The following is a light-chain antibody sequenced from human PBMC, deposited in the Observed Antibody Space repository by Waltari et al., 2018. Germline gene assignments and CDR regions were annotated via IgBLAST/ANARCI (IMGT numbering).Light chain of an antibody. Sequence: DIQMAQSPSTLSASVGDRVTITCRASQSISNWLAWYQQKPGKAPKVLIYEASNLKSWVPSRFSGSGSGTEFTLTIINLQPDDFGIYYCQQYNSYPPTFGGGTKVEIK. CDR3: QQYNSYPPT. CDR2: EAS. J-gene: IGKJ4*01. CDR1: QSISNW. V-gene: IGKV1-5*03.